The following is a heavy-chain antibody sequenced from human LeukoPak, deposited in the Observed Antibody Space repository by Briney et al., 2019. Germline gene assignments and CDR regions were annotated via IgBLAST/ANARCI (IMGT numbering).Heavy chain of an antibody. D-gene: IGHD1-14*01. Sequence: SETLSLTCAVSGYSISSGYYWGWIRQPPGKGLEWIGSIYHSGSTYYNPSLKSRVTISVDTSKNQFSLKLSSVTAADTAVYYCVCYGGRNQGHCWGQGTLVTVSS. CDR2: IYHSGST. V-gene: IGHV4-38-2*01. J-gene: IGHJ4*02. CDR1: GYSISSGYY. CDR3: VCYGGRNQGHC.